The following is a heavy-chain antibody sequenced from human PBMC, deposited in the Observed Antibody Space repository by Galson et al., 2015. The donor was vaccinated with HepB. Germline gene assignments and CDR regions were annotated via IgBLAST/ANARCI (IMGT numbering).Heavy chain of an antibody. CDR1: GFTVSSNY. V-gene: IGHV3-66*01. Sequence: SLRLSCAASGFTVSSNYMSWVRQAPGKGLEWVSVIYSGGSTYYADSVKGRFTISRDNSKNTLYLQMNSLRAEDTAVYYCARGTLRYYYDSSSPFDYWGQGTLVTVSS. D-gene: IGHD3-22*01. CDR2: IYSGGST. CDR3: ARGTLRYYYDSSSPFDY. J-gene: IGHJ4*02.